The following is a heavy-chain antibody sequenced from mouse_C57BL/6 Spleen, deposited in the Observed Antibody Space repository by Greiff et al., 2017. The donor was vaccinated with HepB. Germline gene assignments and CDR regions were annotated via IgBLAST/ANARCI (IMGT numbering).Heavy chain of an antibody. V-gene: IGHV1-4*01. CDR2: INPSSGYT. J-gene: IGHJ4*01. CDR3: ARLLRAMDY. D-gene: IGHD2-1*01. Sequence: VKLQESGAELARPGASVKMSCKASGYTFTSYTMHWVKQRPGQGLEWIGYINPSSGYTKYNQKFKDKAILTADKSSSTAYMQLSSLTSEDSAVYYCARLLRAMDYWGQGTSVTVSS. CDR1: GYTFTSYT.